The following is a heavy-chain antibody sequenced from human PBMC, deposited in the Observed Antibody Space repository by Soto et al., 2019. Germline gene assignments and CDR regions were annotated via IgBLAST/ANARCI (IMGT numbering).Heavy chain of an antibody. CDR3: ARDRGGPPLRYYYGMVV. Sequence: PGGSLRLSCSASGFTFSNYAMHWVRQAPGKGLEYVSAISSNGGNTYYADSVKGRFTISRDNSKNTLYLQMSSLRTEDTAVYYCARDRGGPPLRYYYGMVVWGQGTTVTAP. CDR1: GFTFSNYA. V-gene: IGHV3-64D*06. J-gene: IGHJ6*02. CDR2: ISSNGGNT. D-gene: IGHD2-15*01.